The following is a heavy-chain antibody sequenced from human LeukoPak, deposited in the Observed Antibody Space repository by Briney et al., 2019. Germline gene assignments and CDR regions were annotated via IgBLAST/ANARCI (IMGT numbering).Heavy chain of an antibody. D-gene: IGHD1-26*01. CDR1: GYTFTSYG. V-gene: IGHV1-18*01. J-gene: IGHJ4*02. CDR2: ISAYNGNT. CDR3: ARDRGGSHATPLFDY. Sequence: GSSVKVSCKASGYTFTSYGISWVRQAPGQGLEWMGWISAYNGNTNYAQKLQGRVTMTTDTSTSAAYMELRSLRSDDTAVYYCARDRGGSHATPLFDYWGQGTLVTVSS.